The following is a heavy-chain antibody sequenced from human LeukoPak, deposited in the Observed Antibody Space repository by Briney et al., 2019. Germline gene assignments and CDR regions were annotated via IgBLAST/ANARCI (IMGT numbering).Heavy chain of an antibody. V-gene: IGHV3-23*01. CDR1: GFTFSSYA. Sequence: GGSLRLSCAASGFTFSSYAMSWVSQAPGKGLEWVSAISGSGGSTYYADSVKGRFTISRDNSKNTLYLQMNSLRAEDTAVYYCARARYYDFWSGYSLTHWGQGTLVTVSS. CDR2: ISGSGGST. CDR3: ARARYYDFWSGYSLTH. J-gene: IGHJ4*02. D-gene: IGHD3-3*01.